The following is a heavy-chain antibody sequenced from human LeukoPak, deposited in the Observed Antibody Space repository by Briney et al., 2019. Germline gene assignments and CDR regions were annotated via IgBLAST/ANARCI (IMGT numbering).Heavy chain of an antibody. CDR1: GFTFSSYS. CDR2: ISSSSSYI. D-gene: IGHD5-12*01. V-gene: IGHV3-21*01. Sequence: GGSLRLSCAASGFTFSSYSMNWVRQAPGKGLEWVSSISSSSSYIYYADSVKGRFTISRDNAKNSLYLQMNSLRAEDTAVYYCARDPSGYAPPDQGDAFDIWGQGTMVTVSS. CDR3: ARDPSGYAPPDQGDAFDI. J-gene: IGHJ3*02.